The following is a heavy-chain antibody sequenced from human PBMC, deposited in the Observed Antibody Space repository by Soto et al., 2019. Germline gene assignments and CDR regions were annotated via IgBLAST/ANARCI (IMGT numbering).Heavy chain of an antibody. Sequence: PGGSLRLSCAASGFTFSTYAMNWVRQAPGKGVEWVSVISGSGDSTYYADSVKGRFTISRDNSKNTLYLQMNSLRAEDTAVYYCAKDETWDSGSPNPFDYWGQGTLVT. CDR3: AKDETWDSGSPNPFDY. J-gene: IGHJ4*02. V-gene: IGHV3-23*01. CDR1: GFTFSTYA. CDR2: ISGSGDST. D-gene: IGHD1-26*01.